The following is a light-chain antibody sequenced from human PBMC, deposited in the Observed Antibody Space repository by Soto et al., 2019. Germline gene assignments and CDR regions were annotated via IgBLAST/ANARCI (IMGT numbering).Light chain of an antibody. CDR2: VNS. Sequence: QSVLTQPPSVSGAPGQRVTISCTGTSSNIGAGYGVHWYQQVPGTSPKLLIFVNSNRPSGVPDRFSGSKSGTSASLAITGLQAEDEADYYCQSYDNSLSVHVVFGGGTKLTVL. CDR1: SSNIGAGYG. J-gene: IGLJ2*01. V-gene: IGLV1-40*01. CDR3: QSYDNSLSVHVV.